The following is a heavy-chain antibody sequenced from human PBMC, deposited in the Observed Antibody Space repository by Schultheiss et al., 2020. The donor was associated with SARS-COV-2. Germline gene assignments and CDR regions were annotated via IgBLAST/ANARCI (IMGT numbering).Heavy chain of an antibody. CDR2: ISDSDDNT. CDR1: GFTFSRSV. J-gene: IGHJ4*02. CDR3: AKGGHFPFDY. D-gene: IGHD3-3*02. Sequence: GGSLRLSCAASGFTFSRSVMSWVRQAPGKGLEWVSAISDSDDNTYYADSAKGRFTISRDNSKNTLYLQMNSLRAEDTAVYYCAKGGHFPFDYWGQGTLVTVSS. V-gene: IGHV3-23*01.